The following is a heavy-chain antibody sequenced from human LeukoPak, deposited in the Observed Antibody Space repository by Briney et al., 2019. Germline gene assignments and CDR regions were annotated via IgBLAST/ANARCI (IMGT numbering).Heavy chain of an antibody. CDR1: GITFSSFW. J-gene: IGHJ6*03. Sequence: GGSLRLSCAVSGITFSSFWMSWVRQAPGKGLEWVANIKQDGSEKYYVDSVKGRFTISRDNAKNSVYLQMNSLRAEDTAVYYCAREPEPYYYYMDVWGKGTTVTVSS. D-gene: IGHD1-14*01. CDR3: AREPEPYYYYMDV. CDR2: IKQDGSEK. V-gene: IGHV3-7*01.